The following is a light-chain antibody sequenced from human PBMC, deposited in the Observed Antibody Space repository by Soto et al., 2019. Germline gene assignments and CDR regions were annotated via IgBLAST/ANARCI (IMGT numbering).Light chain of an antibody. J-gene: IGKJ1*01. V-gene: IGKV3-20*01. CDR2: GAS. Sequence: EIVLTQSPCTLSLSPGDRATLSCRASQSVSSSYLAWYQQKPGQATRLLIYGASSWDTGIPDRFSGSGSGTDFTLTISSLEPEDFAVYYCQQYGSSPRTFGQGTKVEIK. CDR3: QQYGSSPRT. CDR1: QSVSSSY.